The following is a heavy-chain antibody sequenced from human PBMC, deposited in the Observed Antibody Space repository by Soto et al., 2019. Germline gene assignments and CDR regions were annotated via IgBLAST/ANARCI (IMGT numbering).Heavy chain of an antibody. CDR2: IRSKANSYAT. D-gene: IGHD3-10*01. CDR1: GFTFSGSA. Sequence: QPGGSLRLSCAASGFTFSGSAMHWVRQASGKGLEWVGRIRSKANSYATAYAASVKGRFTISRDDSKNTAYLQMNSLKTEDTAVYYCTTGESLRPDFDYWGQGTLVTVSS. CDR3: TTGESLRPDFDY. J-gene: IGHJ4*02. V-gene: IGHV3-73*01.